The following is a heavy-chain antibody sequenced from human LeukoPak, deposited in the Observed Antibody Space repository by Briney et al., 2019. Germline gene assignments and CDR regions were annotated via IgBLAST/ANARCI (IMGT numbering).Heavy chain of an antibody. V-gene: IGHV4-59*01. CDR2: IYYSGST. J-gene: IGHJ4*02. CDR1: GGSISSYY. CDR3: AREKIRGGFDY. D-gene: IGHD3-10*01. Sequence: SETLSLTCTVSGGSISSYYWSWIRQPPGKGLEWIGYIYYSGSTNYNPSLKSRVTISVDTSKNQFSLKLSSVTAADTAAYYCAREKIRGGFDYWGQGTLVTVSS.